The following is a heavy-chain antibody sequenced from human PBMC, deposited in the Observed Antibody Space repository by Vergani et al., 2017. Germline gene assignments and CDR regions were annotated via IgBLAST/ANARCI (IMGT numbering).Heavy chain of an antibody. CDR3: ARWHGFLHYLDY. CDR1: GGSISSSSYY. J-gene: IGHJ4*02. CDR2: IYCVGST. V-gene: IGHV4-39*01. D-gene: IGHD3-10*01. Sequence: QLQLQESGPGLVKPSETLSLTCTVSGGSISSSSYYWGWIRQPPGKGLEWIGIIYCVGSTYYNPSLKSRVTISVDTSKNQFSLKLSSVTAADTAVYYCARWHGFLHYLDYWGQGTLVTVSS.